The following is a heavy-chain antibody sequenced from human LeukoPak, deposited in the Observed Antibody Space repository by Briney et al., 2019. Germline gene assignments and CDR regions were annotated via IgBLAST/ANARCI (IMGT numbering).Heavy chain of an antibody. V-gene: IGHV3-23*01. Sequence: GGSLRLSCAASGFTFSSYAMSWVRQAPGKGLEWVSHIHYSPGYTYYADSVKGRFTISRDNSKNTLYLQMNSLRAEDMAVYYCAKGYSGAWYDFDSWGQGTLVTVSS. CDR1: GFTFSSYA. J-gene: IGHJ4*02. CDR3: AKGYSGAWYDFDS. CDR2: IHYSPGYT. D-gene: IGHD6-19*01.